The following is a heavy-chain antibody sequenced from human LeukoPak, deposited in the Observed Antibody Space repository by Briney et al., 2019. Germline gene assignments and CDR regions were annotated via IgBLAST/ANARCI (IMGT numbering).Heavy chain of an antibody. D-gene: IGHD3-10*01. Sequence: GASVKVSCKASGYTFTSYEINWVRQATGQGLEWMGWMNPNSGNTGYAQKFQGRVTITRNTSISTAYMELSSLRSEDTAVYYCAREYRYGSGSYPLGPWGQGTLVTVSS. CDR3: AREYRYGSGSYPLGP. CDR2: MNPNSGNT. J-gene: IGHJ5*02. V-gene: IGHV1-8*03. CDR1: GYTFTSYE.